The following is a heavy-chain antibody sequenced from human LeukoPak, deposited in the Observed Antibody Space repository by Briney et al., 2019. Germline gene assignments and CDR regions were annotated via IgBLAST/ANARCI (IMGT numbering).Heavy chain of an antibody. J-gene: IGHJ4*02. CDR1: GFTFSDNS. CDR2: IRSSGSST. Sequence: TGGSLRLSCAASGFTFSDNSMNWVRQAPGKGLEWISYIRSSGSSTYYTDSVKGRFTISRDNAKNSLYLQMSSLRAEDTAVYYCARSRSGFYFDYWGQGALVTVSS. CDR3: ARSRSGFYFDY. V-gene: IGHV3-48*01. D-gene: IGHD3-9*01.